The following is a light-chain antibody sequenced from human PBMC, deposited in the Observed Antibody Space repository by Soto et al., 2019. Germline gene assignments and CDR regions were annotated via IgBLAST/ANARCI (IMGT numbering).Light chain of an antibody. CDR2: DAS. CDR1: QSISPW. Sequence: IQMTQSPSTLSASVGDRVAMTWRASQSISPWLAWYQQQPGRAPKLLIYDASTLESGVPSRFSGSGSGTEFTLTISSLRPDDFATYYCQQYSGYSGTFGQGTKVDIK. J-gene: IGKJ1*01. V-gene: IGKV1-5*01. CDR3: QQYSGYSGT.